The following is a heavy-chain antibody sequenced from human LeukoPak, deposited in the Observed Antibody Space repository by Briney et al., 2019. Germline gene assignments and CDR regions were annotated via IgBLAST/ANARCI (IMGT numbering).Heavy chain of an antibody. J-gene: IGHJ3*02. CDR2: IIPIFGTA. CDR3: ARGASGSYTAFDI. D-gene: IGHD1-26*01. CDR1: GGTFSSYA. Sequence: ASVKVSCKASGGTFSSYAISWVRQAPGQGLEWMGGIIPIFGTANYAQKFQGRVTITTDESTSTAYMELSSLRSEDTAVYYCARGASGSYTAFDIWGQGTMVTVSS. V-gene: IGHV1-69*05.